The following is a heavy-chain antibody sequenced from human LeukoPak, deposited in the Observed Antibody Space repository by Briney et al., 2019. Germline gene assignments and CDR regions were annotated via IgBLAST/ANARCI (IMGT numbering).Heavy chain of an antibody. J-gene: IGHJ4*02. CDR3: AKEGSEFSSSFLDY. D-gene: IGHD2-2*01. CDR2: ISHDGTVK. Sequence: GGSLRLSCAVSGFTFSGFWMSWSRQAPGKGLEWVAVISHDGTVKYYADSVKGRFTISRDDSTTTLVLQMNSLRVEDTAVYFCAKEGSEFSSSFLDYWGQGTLVTVSS. CDR1: GFTFSGFW. V-gene: IGHV3-30*18.